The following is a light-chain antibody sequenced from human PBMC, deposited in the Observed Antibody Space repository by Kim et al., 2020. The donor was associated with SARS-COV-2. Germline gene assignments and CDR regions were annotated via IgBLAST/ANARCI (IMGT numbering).Light chain of an antibody. CDR2: RNT. J-gene: IGLJ3*02. V-gene: IGLV1-47*01. Sequence: QSVLTQPPSVSGAPGQRVTISCSGSTPIIGSDDVYWYQQLPGTAPKLLIYRNTKRPSGVPDRFSGSKSGTSASLAIIGLRSEDEADYYCATWDDTLSGPGVFGGGTQLTVL. CDR1: TPIIGSDD. CDR3: ATWDDTLSGPGV.